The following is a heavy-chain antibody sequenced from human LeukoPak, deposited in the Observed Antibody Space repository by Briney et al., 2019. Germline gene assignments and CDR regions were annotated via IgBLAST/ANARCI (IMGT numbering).Heavy chain of an antibody. J-gene: IGHJ4*02. D-gene: IGHD6-13*01. CDR3: ARWIAAAGIHTGTYYFDY. V-gene: IGHV4-59*01. CDR2: IYYSGST. CDR1: GGSISSYY. Sequence: SETLSLTCTVSGGSISSYYWSWIRQPPGKGLEWIGYIYYSGSTNYNPSLKSRVTISVDTSKNQFSLKLSSVTAADTAVYYCARWIAAAGIHTGTYYFDYWGQGTLVTVSS.